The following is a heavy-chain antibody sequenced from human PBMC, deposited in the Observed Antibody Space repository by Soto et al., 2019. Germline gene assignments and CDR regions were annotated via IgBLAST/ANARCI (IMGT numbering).Heavy chain of an antibody. CDR1: GFTFTSYT. CDR2: ISSSSNYI. CDR3: ARELNYYDSSGYHSTEGAH. D-gene: IGHD3-22*01. J-gene: IGHJ4*02. V-gene: IGHV3-21*01. Sequence: EVQLVESGGGLVKPGGSLRLSCAASGFTFTSYTMNWVRQAPGKGLEWVSSISSSSNYIYYADSVKGRFTISRDNAKNSLSLQINSLRAEDTAVYYCARELNYYDSSGYHSTEGAHWGQGTLVTVSS.